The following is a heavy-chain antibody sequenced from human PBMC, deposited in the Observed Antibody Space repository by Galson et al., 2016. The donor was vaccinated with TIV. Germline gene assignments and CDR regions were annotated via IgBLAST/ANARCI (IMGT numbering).Heavy chain of an antibody. CDR2: ISYDGTIG. CDR3: AREEASGHDPFRVTIGFEN. Sequence: SLRLSCAASGFTFSYYPMHWVRQAPGKALEWVAIISYDGTIGTYADSVKGRFTISRDNSKNTLYLQMNSLRAEDTAVYYCAREEASGHDPFRVTIGFENWGQGTPVTVSS. CDR1: GFTFSYYP. D-gene: IGHD5-12*01. J-gene: IGHJ4*02. V-gene: IGHV3-30*04.